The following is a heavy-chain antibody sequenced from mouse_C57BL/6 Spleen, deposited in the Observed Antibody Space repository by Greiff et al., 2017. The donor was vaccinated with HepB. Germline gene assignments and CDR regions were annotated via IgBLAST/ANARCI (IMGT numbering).Heavy chain of an antibody. Sequence: EVMLVESGGGLVQPGGSLKLSCAASGFTFSDYYMYWVRQTPEKRLEWVAYISNGGGSTYYPDTVKGRFTISRDNAKNTLYLQMSRLKSEDTAMYYWARHHKLGLYYYAMDYWGQGTSVTVSS. CDR3: ARHHKLGLYYYAMDY. D-gene: IGHD4-1*01. CDR2: ISNGGGST. V-gene: IGHV5-12*01. J-gene: IGHJ4*01. CDR1: GFTFSDYY.